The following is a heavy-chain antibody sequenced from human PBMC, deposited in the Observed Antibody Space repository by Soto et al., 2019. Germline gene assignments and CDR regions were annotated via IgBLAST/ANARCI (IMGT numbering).Heavy chain of an antibody. Sequence: PGGSLRLSCAASGFTFSSYSMNWVRLAPGKGLEWVSSISSSSYIYYADSVKGRFTISRDNAKNSLYLQMNSLRAEDTAVYYFARGGSFWSARSNANWFDPWGQGTLVTVSS. CDR2: ISSSSYI. CDR1: GFTFSSYS. V-gene: IGHV3-21*03. CDR3: ARGGSFWSARSNANWFDP. D-gene: IGHD3-3*01. J-gene: IGHJ5*02.